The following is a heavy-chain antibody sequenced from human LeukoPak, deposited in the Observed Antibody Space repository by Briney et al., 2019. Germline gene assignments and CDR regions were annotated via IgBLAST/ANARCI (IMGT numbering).Heavy chain of an antibody. J-gene: IGHJ4*02. CDR3: ARLWSTSCKGGSCPHQPNY. CDR1: GGSISSSAYH. CDR2: INYGGNT. V-gene: IGHV4-39*01. Sequence: SETLSLTCTVSGGSISSSAYHWGWIRQPRGKGLEWIGTINYGGNTYYNLSLKSRVIIFLDTSKNQFSLKLSSVTAADTAVYYCARLWSTSCKGGSCPHQPNYWGQGTRVTVPS. D-gene: IGHD2-15*01.